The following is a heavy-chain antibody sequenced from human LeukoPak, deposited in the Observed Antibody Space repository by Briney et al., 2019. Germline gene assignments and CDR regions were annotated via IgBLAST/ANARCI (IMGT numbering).Heavy chain of an antibody. Sequence: GGSLRLSCAASGFTFSSYGMHWVRQAPGKGLEWVAVISYDGSNKYYADSVKGRFTISRDNSKNTLYLQMNSLRAEDTAVYYCAKPLLRYFDWLPVDYWGQGTLVTVSS. V-gene: IGHV3-30*18. D-gene: IGHD3-9*01. CDR2: ISYDGSNK. J-gene: IGHJ4*02. CDR1: GFTFSSYG. CDR3: AKPLLRYFDWLPVDY.